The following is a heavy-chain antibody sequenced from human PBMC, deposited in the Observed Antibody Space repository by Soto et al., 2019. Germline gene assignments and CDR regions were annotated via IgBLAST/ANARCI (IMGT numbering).Heavy chain of an antibody. CDR2: IYYSGST. D-gene: IGHD3-16*02. V-gene: IGHV4-59*01. CDR3: ARGITYYDYIWGSYRYTDVYFDY. Sequence: PSETLSLTCTVSGGSISSYYWSWIRQPPGKGLEWIGYIYYSGSTNYNPSLKSRVTISVDTSKNQFSLKLSSVTAADTAVYYCARGITYYDYIWGSYRYTDVYFDYWGQGTLVTVSS. J-gene: IGHJ4*02. CDR1: GGSISSYY.